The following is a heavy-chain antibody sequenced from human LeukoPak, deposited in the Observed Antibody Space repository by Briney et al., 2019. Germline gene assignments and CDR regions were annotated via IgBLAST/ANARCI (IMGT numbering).Heavy chain of an antibody. CDR1: GFTFSSYS. J-gene: IGHJ3*02. CDR2: ISSSSSTI. V-gene: IGHV3-48*01. CDR3: ARVYYYDSSNQARDAFDI. D-gene: IGHD3-22*01. Sequence: GGSLRLSCAASGFTFSSYSMNWVRQAPVKGLEWVSYISSSSSTIYYADSVKGRFTISRDNAKNSLYLQMNSLRAEDTAVYYCARVYYYDSSNQARDAFDIWGQGTMVTVSS.